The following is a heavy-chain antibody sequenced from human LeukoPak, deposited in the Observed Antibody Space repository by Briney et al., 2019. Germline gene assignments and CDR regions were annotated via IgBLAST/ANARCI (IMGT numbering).Heavy chain of an antibody. J-gene: IGHJ4*02. CDR1: GGSIGSYY. Sequence: SETLSLTCTVSGGSIGSYYWSWIRQPPGKGLEWIGYIYSSGSTNYNPSLKSRVTISLDTSKNQFSLKLSFVTAADTAVYYCARRHDGEFDYWGQGTLVTVSS. D-gene: IGHD3-10*01. CDR3: ARRHDGEFDY. V-gene: IGHV4-59*01. CDR2: IYSSGST.